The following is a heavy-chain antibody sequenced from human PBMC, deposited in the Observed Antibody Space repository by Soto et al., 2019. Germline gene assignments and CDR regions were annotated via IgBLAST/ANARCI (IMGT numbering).Heavy chain of an antibody. CDR3: ARAPFPYYYDSSGYYFFDY. CDR1: GFTFSSYS. D-gene: IGHD3-22*01. V-gene: IGHV3-21*01. CDR2: ISSSSSYI. J-gene: IGHJ4*02. Sequence: VGSLRLSCAASGFTFSSYSMNWVRQAPGKGLEWVSSISSSSSYIYYADSVKGRFTISRDNAKNSLYLQMNSLRAEDTAVYYCARAPFPYYYDSSGYYFFDYWGQGTLVTVSS.